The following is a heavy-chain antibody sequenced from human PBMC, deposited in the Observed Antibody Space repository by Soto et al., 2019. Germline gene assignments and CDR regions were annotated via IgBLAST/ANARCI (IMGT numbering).Heavy chain of an antibody. D-gene: IGHD6-13*01. Sequence: GGSLRLSCEASGFTFETTALSWVRQAPGKGLEWVATISGTGLSKYYADSMKSRFTISRDNSRNTLYLQMNSLRAEDTAVYYCAKWGVWEPLVKDYYYYYGMDVWGQGTTVTVSS. CDR3: AKWGVWEPLVKDYYYYYGMDV. CDR1: GFTFETTA. CDR2: ISGTGLSK. J-gene: IGHJ6*02. V-gene: IGHV3-23*01.